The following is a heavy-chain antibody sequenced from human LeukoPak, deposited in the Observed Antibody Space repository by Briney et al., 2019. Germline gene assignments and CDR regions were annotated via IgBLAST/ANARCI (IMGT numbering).Heavy chain of an antibody. V-gene: IGHV4-4*09. J-gene: IGHJ3*02. CDR1: GGSISCYY. CDR2: IYTSGST. CDR3: ARESALGYGSSTSCQKAFDI. Sequence: PSETLSLTCTVSGGSISCYYRSWIRQPPGKGLEWIGYIYTSGSTNYNPSLKSRVTISVDTSKNQFSLKLSSVTAADTAVYYCARESALGYGSSTSCQKAFDIWGQGTMVTVSS. D-gene: IGHD2-2*01.